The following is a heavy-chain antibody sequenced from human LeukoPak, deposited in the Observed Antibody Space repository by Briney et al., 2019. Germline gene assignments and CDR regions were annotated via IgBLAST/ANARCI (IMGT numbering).Heavy chain of an antibody. D-gene: IGHD6-13*01. J-gene: IGHJ3*02. V-gene: IGHV4-39*07. Sequence: NPSETLSLTCTVSGGSISSSSYYWGWIRQPPGKGLEWIVSIYYSGSTYYNPSLKSRVTISVDTSKNQFSLKLSSVTAADTAVYYCAKISGYSSSQHGGAFDIWGQGTMVTVSS. CDR1: GGSISSSSYY. CDR3: AKISGYSSSQHGGAFDI. CDR2: IYYSGST.